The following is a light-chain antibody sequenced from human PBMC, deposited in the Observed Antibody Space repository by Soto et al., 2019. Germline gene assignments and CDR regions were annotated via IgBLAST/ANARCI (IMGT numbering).Light chain of an antibody. Sequence: ETVMTQSPGTLSVSPGERATLSCRASQSVGSDLAWYQQKPGQAPRLLIYGASTRATGIPARFSGSGSGTDFTLTISSLQPEDFATYYCQQYKSFPLTFGGGTKVDIK. CDR3: QQYKSFPLT. CDR1: QSVGSD. V-gene: IGKV3-15*01. J-gene: IGKJ4*01. CDR2: GAS.